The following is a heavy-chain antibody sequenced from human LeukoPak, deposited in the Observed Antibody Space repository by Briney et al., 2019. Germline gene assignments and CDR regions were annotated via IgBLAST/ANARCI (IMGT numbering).Heavy chain of an antibody. CDR1: GFTFSSYW. Sequence: GGSLRLSCAASGFTFSSYWMSWVRQAPGKGLEWVANIKQDGSEKYYVDSVKGRFTISRDNAKNTLYLQMNSLRAEDTAVYYCARASIAARYYFDYWGQGTLVTVSS. D-gene: IGHD6-6*01. CDR2: IKQDGSEK. V-gene: IGHV3-7*01. CDR3: ARASIAARYYFDY. J-gene: IGHJ4*02.